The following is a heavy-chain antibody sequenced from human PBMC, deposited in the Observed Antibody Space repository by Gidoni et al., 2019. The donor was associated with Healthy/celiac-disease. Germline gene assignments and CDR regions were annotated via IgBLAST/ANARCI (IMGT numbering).Heavy chain of an antibody. Sequence: DVQLVESGGGSVQPGRSVRLTCTACGFTCGWYARHWVRPAPGKGLEWVSVISWNSGSIGDSDSVKGRFTISRDNAKNSLYLQMNSLRAEATALYYCASSVILTGYPLGRMGFVPWGQGTLVTVSS. CDR1: GFTCGWYA. CDR2: ISWNSGSI. CDR3: ASSVILTGYPLGRMGFVP. D-gene: IGHD3-9*01. V-gene: IGHV3-9*01. J-gene: IGHJ5*02.